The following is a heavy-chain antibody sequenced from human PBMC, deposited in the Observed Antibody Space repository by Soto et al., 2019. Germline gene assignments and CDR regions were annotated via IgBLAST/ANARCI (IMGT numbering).Heavy chain of an antibody. CDR2: IDPSDSYI. J-gene: IGHJ5*02. CDR3: ARNTYSASSWIDT. D-gene: IGHD5-12*01. Sequence: PGESLKISCKGSGYDITTYWISWVRQMPGRGLEWMGRIDPSDSYINYSPSFQGHVTFSADRSTNTAYLQWNSLKASDTAIVYCARNTYSASSWIDTWGQGTLVTVSS. V-gene: IGHV5-10-1*01. CDR1: GYDITTYW.